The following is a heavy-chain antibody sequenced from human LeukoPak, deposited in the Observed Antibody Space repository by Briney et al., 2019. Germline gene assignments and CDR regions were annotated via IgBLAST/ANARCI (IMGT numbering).Heavy chain of an antibody. CDR3: ASPPFCGGECSQAMDV. J-gene: IGHJ6*03. CDR2: INHSGST. Sequence: PSETLSLTCAVYGGSFSGYYWSLIRQPPGKGLEWIGEINHSGSTNYNPSLKSRVTISVDTSKNQFSLKLSSVTAADTAVYYCASPPFCGGECSQAMDVWGKGTTVTVSS. CDR1: GGSFSGYY. D-gene: IGHD2-21*01. V-gene: IGHV4-34*01.